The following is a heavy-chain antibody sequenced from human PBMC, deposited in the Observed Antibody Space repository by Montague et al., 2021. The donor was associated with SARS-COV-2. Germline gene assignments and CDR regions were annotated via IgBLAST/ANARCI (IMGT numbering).Heavy chain of an antibody. CDR2: IYYSGST. CDR1: GGSISSSSCY. CDR3: ALNYFRVRSWYGMDV. D-gene: IGHD3-10*01. J-gene: IGHJ6*02. Sequence: SETLSLTCTVSGGSISSSSCYWGWIRQPPGKGLEWIGSIYYSGSTYYNPSLKSRVTISVDTSKNQFSLKLSSVTAADTAVYYCALNYFRVRSWYGMDVWGQGTTVTVSS. V-gene: IGHV4-39*01.